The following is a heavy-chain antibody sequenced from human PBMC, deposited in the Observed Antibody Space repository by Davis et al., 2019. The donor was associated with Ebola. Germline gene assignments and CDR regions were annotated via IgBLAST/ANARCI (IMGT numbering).Heavy chain of an antibody. CDR1: GGSVSSGSYY. V-gene: IGHV4-61*01. D-gene: IGHD1-14*01. Sequence: SETLSLTCTVSGGSVSSGSYYWTWIRQPPGKGLEWIAYMFYNGGVNYNPSLKSRVTISVDTSRNQFSLKMRSVTAADTAVYYCARNSITKFNWLDPWGQGALVTVSS. CDR3: ARNSITKFNWLDP. J-gene: IGHJ5*02. CDR2: MFYNGGV.